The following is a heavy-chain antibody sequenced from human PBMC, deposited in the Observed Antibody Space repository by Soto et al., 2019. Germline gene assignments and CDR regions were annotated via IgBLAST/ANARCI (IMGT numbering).Heavy chain of an antibody. J-gene: IGHJ6*03. CDR2: IYYSGST. Sequence: SETLSLTCTVSGGSISSYYWSWIRQPPGKGLEWIGYIYYSGSTNYNPSLKSRVTISVDTSKNQFSLKLSSVTAADTAVYYCARVTSGTIFGVVITENYYDMDVWGKGTTVTVSS. CDR3: ARVTSGTIFGVVITENYYDMDV. CDR1: GGSISSYY. V-gene: IGHV4-59*01. D-gene: IGHD3-3*01.